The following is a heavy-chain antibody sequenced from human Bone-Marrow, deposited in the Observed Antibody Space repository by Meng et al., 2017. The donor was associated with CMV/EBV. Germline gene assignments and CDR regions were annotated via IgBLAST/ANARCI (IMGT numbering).Heavy chain of an antibody. CDR1: GYTFTSYY. J-gene: IGHJ5*02. CDR3: ARMPIAARPS. D-gene: IGHD6-6*01. V-gene: IGHV1-46*01. Sequence: ASVKVSCKASGYTFTSYYMHWVRQAPGQGLEWMGIINPSGGSTSYAQKFQGRVTMTRDTSMNTAYMELSSLRSDDTAVFYCARMPIAARPSWGQGTLVTVSS. CDR2: INPSGGST.